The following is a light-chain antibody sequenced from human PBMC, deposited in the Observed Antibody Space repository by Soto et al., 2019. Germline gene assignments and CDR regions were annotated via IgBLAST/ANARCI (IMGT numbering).Light chain of an antibody. CDR2: GES. V-gene: IGKV3-20*01. CDR3: KQYGSSGT. CDR1: QSVSNNY. J-gene: IGKJ1*01. Sequence: IVLTQAPVNVYMSPGERATLSWRASQSVSNNYLAWYQQKPGQAPRILIYGESNRATGIQDRFSGSGSGTDFTLTISRLEPEDFAVYYCKQYGSSGTFGQRTKVDLK.